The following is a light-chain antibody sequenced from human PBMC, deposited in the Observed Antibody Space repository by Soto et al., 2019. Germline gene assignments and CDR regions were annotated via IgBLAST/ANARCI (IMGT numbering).Light chain of an antibody. CDR2: DTS. Sequence: EVVLTQYPATLSLSPGESATLSCRASESVGRYLAWYQQRPDQAPRLVIYDTSTRATVIPARFSGSGSGTDFTLTISSLEPEDFAVYYCQQGGNRPPRTCGQGTKVASK. V-gene: IGKV3-11*01. J-gene: IGKJ1*01. CDR1: ESVGRY. CDR3: QQGGNRPPRT.